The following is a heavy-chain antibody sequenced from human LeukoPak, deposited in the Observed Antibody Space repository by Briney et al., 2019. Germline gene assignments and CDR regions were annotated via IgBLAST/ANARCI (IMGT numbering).Heavy chain of an antibody. CDR1: GFTFSSYA. CDR3: AKGPAMVRGTFDP. D-gene: IGHD3-10*01. V-gene: IGHV3-23*01. CDR2: ISGSGGNT. J-gene: IGHJ5*02. Sequence: GGSLRLSCATSGFTFSSYAMSWVRQALGKGLEWVSSISGSGGNTYYADSVKGRFTISRDYSKNTLYLQMNSLRTEETAVYYCAKGPAMVRGTFDPWGQGTLVTVSS.